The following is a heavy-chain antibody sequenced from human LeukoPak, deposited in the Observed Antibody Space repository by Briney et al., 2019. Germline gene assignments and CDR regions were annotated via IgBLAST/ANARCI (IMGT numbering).Heavy chain of an antibody. J-gene: IGHJ4*02. V-gene: IGHV1-18*01. CDR1: GYTFTSYG. Sequence: ASVKVSCKASGYTFTSYGISWVRQAPGQGLEWMGWISAYNGDTNYAQKLQGRVTITRDTSASTAYMELSSLRSEDTAVYYCARAGKDYGSGSLLYYFDYWGQGTLVTVSS. CDR3: ARAGKDYGSGSLLYYFDY. CDR2: ISAYNGDT. D-gene: IGHD3-10*01.